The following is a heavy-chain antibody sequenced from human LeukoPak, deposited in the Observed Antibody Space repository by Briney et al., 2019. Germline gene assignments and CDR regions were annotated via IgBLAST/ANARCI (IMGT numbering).Heavy chain of an antibody. D-gene: IGHD3-16*01. CDR3: ARDYLGSLDY. CDR1: GGSISTYY. Sequence: SETLSLTCTVSGGSISTYYWSWIRQPPGKGLEWIGYIYYSGSTNYNPSPKSRVTISVDTSKNQFSLKLSSVTAADTAVYYCARDYLGSLDYWGQGTLVTVSS. J-gene: IGHJ4*02. V-gene: IGHV4-59*01. CDR2: IYYSGST.